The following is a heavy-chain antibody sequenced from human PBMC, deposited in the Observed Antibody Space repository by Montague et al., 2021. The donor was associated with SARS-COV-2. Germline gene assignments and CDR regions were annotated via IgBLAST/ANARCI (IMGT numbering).Heavy chain of an antibody. D-gene: IGHD3-3*01. Sequence: SLRLSCAASGFTFSSYEMNWVRQAPGKGLEWVSYISSSGSTIYYADSVKGRFTISRDNAKSSLYLQMNSLRAEDTAVYYCAREPRETGSDWYYDFWSGYPLPRGYYYYGMDVWGQGTTVTVSS. CDR1: GFTFSSYE. V-gene: IGHV3-48*03. J-gene: IGHJ6*02. CDR2: ISSSGSTI. CDR3: AREPRETGSDWYYDFWSGYPLPRGYYYYGMDV.